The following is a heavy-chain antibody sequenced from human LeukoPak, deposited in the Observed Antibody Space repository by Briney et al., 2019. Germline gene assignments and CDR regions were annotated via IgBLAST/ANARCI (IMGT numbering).Heavy chain of an antibody. CDR1: GLTFSSYG. V-gene: IGHV3-30*02. CDR3: AKDPHPSPTVTAARFDY. J-gene: IGHJ4*02. Sequence: PGGSLRLSCAASGLTFSSYGMHWVRQAPGKGLEWVAFIRYDGSNKYYADSVKGRFTISRDNSQNTMYLQMTSVRAEDMAVYYCAKDPHPSPTVTAARFDYWGQGTLVTVSS. CDR2: IRYDGSNK. D-gene: IGHD4-17*01.